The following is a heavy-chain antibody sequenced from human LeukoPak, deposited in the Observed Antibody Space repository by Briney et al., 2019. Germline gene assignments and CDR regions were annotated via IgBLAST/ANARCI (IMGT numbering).Heavy chain of an antibody. Sequence: GGSLRLSCAASGFTFSSYAMSWVRQAPGKGLEWVSAISGSGGSTYYADSVKGRFTISRDNSKNTLYLQMNSLRAEDTAVYYCAKYQYYYDSSGYYRYYFDYWGQGTLVTVSS. J-gene: IGHJ4*02. V-gene: IGHV3-23*01. CDR3: AKYQYYYDSSGYYRYYFDY. D-gene: IGHD3-22*01. CDR2: ISGSGGST. CDR1: GFTFSSYA.